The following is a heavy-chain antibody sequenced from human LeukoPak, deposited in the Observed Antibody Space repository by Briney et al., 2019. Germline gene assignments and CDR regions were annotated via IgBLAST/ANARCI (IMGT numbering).Heavy chain of an antibody. CDR2: TSSSGSTI. Sequence: GGSLRLSCAASGFTFSSYEMNWVRQAPGKGLEWVSYTSSSGSTIYYADSVKGRFTISRDNAKNSLYLQMNSLRAEDTAVYYCAREGSSGWYGGLFDYWGQGTLVTVSS. CDR1: GFTFSSYE. CDR3: AREGSSGWYGGLFDY. V-gene: IGHV3-48*03. D-gene: IGHD6-19*01. J-gene: IGHJ4*02.